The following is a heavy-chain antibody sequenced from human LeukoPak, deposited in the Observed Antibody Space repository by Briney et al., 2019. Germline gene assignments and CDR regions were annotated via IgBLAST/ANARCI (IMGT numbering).Heavy chain of an antibody. J-gene: IGHJ4*02. Sequence: SETLSLTCTVSGGSVSSSNYYWGWIRQPTGKGLEWIGSTYYRGSTEYNPSLKSRVTISVDTSKNQFSLKLSSVTAADTAVYYCVRQGGYSHGSVLGHWGQGTLVTVSS. CDR1: GGSVSSSNYY. CDR3: VRQGGYSHGSVLGH. D-gene: IGHD5-18*01. CDR2: TYYRGST. V-gene: IGHV4-39*01.